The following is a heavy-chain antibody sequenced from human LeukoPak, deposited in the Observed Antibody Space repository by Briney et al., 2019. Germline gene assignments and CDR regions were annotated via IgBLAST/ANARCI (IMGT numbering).Heavy chain of an antibody. D-gene: IGHD6-19*01. V-gene: IGHV3-30*19. CDR1: GFSFSSYG. CDR2: ISYDGSNK. Sequence: GGSLRLSCAASGFSFSSYGMHWVRQAPGKGLEWVAVISYDGSNKYYADSVKGRFTISRDNSKNTLYLQMNSLRAEDTAVYYCARDSTGWYYAFDIWGQGTMVTVSS. J-gene: IGHJ3*02. CDR3: ARDSTGWYYAFDI.